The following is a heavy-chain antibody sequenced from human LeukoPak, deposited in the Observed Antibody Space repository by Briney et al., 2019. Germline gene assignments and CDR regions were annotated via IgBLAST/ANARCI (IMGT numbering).Heavy chain of an antibody. CDR3: ARNGKGSGYTLDY. D-gene: IGHD3-22*01. CDR1: GGTFSSYA. Sequence: SVKVSCKASGGTFSSYAISWVRQAPGLGLEWMGGIIPIFGTANYAQKFQGRVTITTDESTSTAYMELSSLRSEDTAVYYCARNGKGSGYTLDYWGQGTLVTVSS. CDR2: IIPIFGTA. J-gene: IGHJ4*02. V-gene: IGHV1-69*05.